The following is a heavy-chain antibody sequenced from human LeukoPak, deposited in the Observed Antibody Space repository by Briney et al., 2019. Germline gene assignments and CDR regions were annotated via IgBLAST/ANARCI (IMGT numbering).Heavy chain of an antibody. V-gene: IGHV4-31*03. D-gene: IGHD2-2*01. CDR2: IYYSGST. CDR3: ARHRAPAGGTYYFYYGMDV. Sequence: SETLSLTCTVSGGSISSGGSYWSWIRQHPGKDLEWIGYIYYSGSTYYTPSLRSRITISLDKSKNQFSLRLSSVTAADTAVYYCARHRAPAGGTYYFYYGMDVWGQGTTVTVSS. J-gene: IGHJ6*02. CDR1: GGSISSGGSY.